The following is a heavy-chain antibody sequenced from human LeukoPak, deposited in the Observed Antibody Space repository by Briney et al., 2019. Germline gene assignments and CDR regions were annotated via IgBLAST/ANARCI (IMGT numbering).Heavy chain of an antibody. J-gene: IGHJ6*02. CDR1: GYTFTSYD. D-gene: IGHD3-10*01. Sequence: ASVKVSCMASGYTFTSYDINWVRQATGQGLEWMGWMNPNSGNTGYAQKFQGRVTMTRNTSISTAYMELSSLRSEDTAVYYCARWDYGSGSFHYYYYGMDVWGQGTTVTVSS. V-gene: IGHV1-8*01. CDR3: ARWDYGSGSFHYYYYGMDV. CDR2: MNPNSGNT.